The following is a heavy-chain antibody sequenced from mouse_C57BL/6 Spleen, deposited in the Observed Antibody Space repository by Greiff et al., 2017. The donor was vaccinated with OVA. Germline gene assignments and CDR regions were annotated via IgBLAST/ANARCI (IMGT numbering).Heavy chain of an antibody. CDR2: IDPSDSET. J-gene: IGHJ2*01. Sequence: VQLQQPGAELVRPGSSVKLSCKASGYTFTSYWMHWVKQRPIQGLEWIGNIDPSDSETHYNQKFKDKATLTVDKSSSTAYMQLSSLTSEDSEVYYCARKGGRGYFDYWGQGTTLTVSS. D-gene: IGHD3-3*01. V-gene: IGHV1-52*01. CDR1: GYTFTSYW. CDR3: ARKGGRGYFDY.